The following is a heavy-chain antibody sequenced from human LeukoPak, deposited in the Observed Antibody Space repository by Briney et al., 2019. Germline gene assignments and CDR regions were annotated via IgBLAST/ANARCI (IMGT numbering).Heavy chain of an antibody. CDR2: IKEDGSEK. CDR1: GFLFCRYW. Sequence: GGSVRLSCAASGFLFCRYWMSWVRQAPGKGLEWVADIKEDGSEKYYVESMKGRFTISRDNVKNSLYLQINSLRAEDTAVYYCARDSFETDIDYWGQGTLVTVSS. J-gene: IGHJ4*02. V-gene: IGHV3-7*01. CDR3: ARDSFETDIDY. D-gene: IGHD1-14*01.